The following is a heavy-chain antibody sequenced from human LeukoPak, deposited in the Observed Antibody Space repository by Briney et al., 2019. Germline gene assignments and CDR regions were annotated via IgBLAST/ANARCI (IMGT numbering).Heavy chain of an antibody. CDR2: ISHDASNK. CDR3: ARGARGSGWRVFDI. Sequence: GGSLRLSCAASGFTFSSYGMHWVRQAPGKGLEWVALISHDASNKYYADSVKGRFTISRDNSKNTLYLQLNSLRTEDTAVYYCARGARGSGWRVFDIWGQGTMVTVSS. J-gene: IGHJ3*02. CDR1: GFTFSSYG. V-gene: IGHV3-30*19. D-gene: IGHD6-19*01.